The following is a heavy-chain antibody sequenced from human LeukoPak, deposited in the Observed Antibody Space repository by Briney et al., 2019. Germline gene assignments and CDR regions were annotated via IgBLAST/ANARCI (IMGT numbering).Heavy chain of an antibody. CDR3: AKDLYSPYYYGVDV. D-gene: IGHD2-8*01. J-gene: IGHJ6*02. CDR1: GFSFSTYA. V-gene: IGHV3-23*01. Sequence: GGSLRLSCAASGFSFSTYAMNWVRQAPGKGLEWVSAISTSGGTTYYADSVKGRFTIPRDNSKNTLYLQMNSLRAEDTAVYYCAKDLYSPYYYGVDVWGQGTTVTVSS. CDR2: ISTSGGTT.